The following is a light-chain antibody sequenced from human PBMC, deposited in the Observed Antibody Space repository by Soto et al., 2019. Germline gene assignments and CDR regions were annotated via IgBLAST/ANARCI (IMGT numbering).Light chain of an antibody. CDR2: GAS. J-gene: IGKJ1*01. CDR3: QQYGSSGT. CDR1: ESVFSN. V-gene: IGKV3-20*01. Sequence: EIVMTQSPATLAVSPGERAILSCRASESVFSNLAWYQQKPGQAPRLLIYGASNRATGIPDRFSGSGSGTDFTLTISRLEPEDFAVYYCQQYGSSGTFGQGTKVDI.